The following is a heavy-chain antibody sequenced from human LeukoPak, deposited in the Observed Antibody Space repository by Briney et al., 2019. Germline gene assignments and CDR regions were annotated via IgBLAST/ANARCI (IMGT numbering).Heavy chain of an antibody. CDR3: ARIEYSGPLDY. Sequence: SETLSLTCTVSGYSLTSGYYWGWIRQPPGKGLECIGSIYYSGRTYYNPSLKSRVTISVDTSKNQFSLKLSSVTAADTAVYYCARIEYSGPLDYWGQGTPVTVSS. CDR1: GYSLTSGYY. CDR2: IYYSGRT. J-gene: IGHJ4*02. D-gene: IGHD1-26*01. V-gene: IGHV4-38-2*02.